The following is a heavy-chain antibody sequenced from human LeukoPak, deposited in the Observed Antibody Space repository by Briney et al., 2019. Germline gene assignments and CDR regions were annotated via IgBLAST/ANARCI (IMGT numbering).Heavy chain of an antibody. Sequence: GGSLRLSCAASGFTFSNFAMHWVRQAPGKGLEWVAIIWFDGSNKYYADSVKGRFTISRDDSKNTLYLQMNSLRVEDTAIYYCARAAMVRGVDYFDYWGQGTLVTVSS. D-gene: IGHD3-10*01. CDR2: IWFDGSNK. J-gene: IGHJ4*02. V-gene: IGHV3-33*08. CDR1: GFTFSNFA. CDR3: ARAAMVRGVDYFDY.